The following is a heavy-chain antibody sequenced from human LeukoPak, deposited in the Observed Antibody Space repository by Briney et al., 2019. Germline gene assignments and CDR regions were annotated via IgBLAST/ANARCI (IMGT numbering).Heavy chain of an antibody. J-gene: IGHJ5*02. CDR2: INPNTGGT. CDR3: AKVPPSITAAGNWLGP. D-gene: IGHD6-13*01. V-gene: IGHV1-2*06. CDR1: GYTFTGYY. Sequence: AASVKVSCKASGYTFTGYYIHWVRQAPGQGLEWMGRINPNTGGTDYAQKFQGRFTMTRDTSITTAYMELSRLTSDDTAIYYCAKVPPSITAAGNWLGPWGQGALVTVSS.